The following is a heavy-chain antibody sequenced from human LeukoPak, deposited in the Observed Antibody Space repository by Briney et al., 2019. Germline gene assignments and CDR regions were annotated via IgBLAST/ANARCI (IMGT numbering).Heavy chain of an antibody. CDR2: INWNGGRT. CDR1: GFTFNDYG. V-gene: IGHV3-20*04. Sequence: AGGSLRLSCAASGFTFNDYGMSWVRQAPGKGLEWVSGINWNGGRTDYADSVKGPFTISRDNAKNSLYLQMNSLRAEDTALYYCARYPTYYYDSSGYKEVSYFDYWGQGTLVTVSS. J-gene: IGHJ4*02. D-gene: IGHD3-22*01. CDR3: ARYPTYYYDSSGYKEVSYFDY.